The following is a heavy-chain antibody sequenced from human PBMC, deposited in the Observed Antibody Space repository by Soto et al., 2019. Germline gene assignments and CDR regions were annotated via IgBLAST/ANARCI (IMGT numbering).Heavy chain of an antibody. D-gene: IGHD2-15*01. V-gene: IGHV3-23*01. CDR2: ISASGGRT. CDR3: ARDLAGAATSGYHLEY. Sequence: VGSLRLSCRSSVCTFGNYAMAWVRHSPGKGLEWVSGISASGGRTYYADSAKGRFTISRDNSKNTLFLQMNTPRAEDTAVYHCARDLAGAATSGYHLEYWGQGPLVIVSS. CDR1: VCTFGNYA. J-gene: IGHJ4*02.